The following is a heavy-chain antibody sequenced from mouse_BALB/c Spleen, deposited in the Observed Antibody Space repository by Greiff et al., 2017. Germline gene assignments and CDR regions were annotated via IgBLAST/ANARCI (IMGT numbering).Heavy chain of an antibody. CDR1: GFTFSSYT. CDR3: ARQAYYYGSSYVNFDY. V-gene: IGHV5-12-2*01. Sequence: KVVESGGGLVQPGGSLKLSCAASGFTFSSYTMSWVRQTPEKRLEWVAYISNGGGSTYYPDTVKGRFTISRDNAKNTLYLQMSSLKSEDTAMYYCARQAYYYGSSYVNFDYWGQGTTLTVSS. J-gene: IGHJ2*01. CDR2: ISNGGGST. D-gene: IGHD1-1*01.